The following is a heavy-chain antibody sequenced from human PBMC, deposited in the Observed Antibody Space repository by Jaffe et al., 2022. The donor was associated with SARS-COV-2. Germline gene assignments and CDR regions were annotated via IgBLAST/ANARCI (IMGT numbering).Heavy chain of an antibody. D-gene: IGHD3-22*01. Sequence: EVQLVESGGGLVQPGGSLRLSCAASGFTFSSYEMNWVRQAPGKGLEWVSYISSSGSTIYYADSVKGRFTISRDNAKNSLYLQMNSLRAEDTAVYYCARIEVREDAFDIWGQGTMVTVSS. CDR3: ARIEVREDAFDI. J-gene: IGHJ3*02. V-gene: IGHV3-48*03. CDR2: ISSSGSTI. CDR1: GFTFSSYE.